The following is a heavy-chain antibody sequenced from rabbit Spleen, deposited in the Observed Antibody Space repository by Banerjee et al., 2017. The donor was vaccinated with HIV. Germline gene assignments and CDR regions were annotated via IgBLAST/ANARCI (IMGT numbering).Heavy chain of an antibody. Sequence: QEQLEESGGDLVKPGASLTLTCTASGFTLSSYYMCWVRQAPGKGLEWIACIYAGSSGSIYYASWAKGRFTISKTSSTTVTLQMTSLTGADTATYFCARCDVAYDYASDVWGPGTLVTVS. V-gene: IGHV1S45*01. CDR2: IYAGSSGSI. CDR1: GFTLSSYY. J-gene: IGHJ2*01. D-gene: IGHD2-1*01. CDR3: ARCDVAYDYASDV.